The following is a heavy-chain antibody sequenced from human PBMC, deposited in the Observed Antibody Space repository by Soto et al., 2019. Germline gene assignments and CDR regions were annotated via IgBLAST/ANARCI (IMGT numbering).Heavy chain of an antibody. V-gene: IGHV3-30-3*01. CDR1: GFTFSSYA. J-gene: IGHJ6*02. D-gene: IGHD2-8*01. CDR3: ARAPDIVLIRAYYYYGMDV. CDR2: ISYDGSNK. Sequence: QVQLVESGGGVVQPGRSLRLSCAASGFTFSSYAMHWVRQAPGKGLEWVAVISYDGSNKYYADSVKGRFTISRDNSKNPLYVLMNSLSPEDTAVYYCARAPDIVLIRAYYYYGMDVWGQGTTVTVSS.